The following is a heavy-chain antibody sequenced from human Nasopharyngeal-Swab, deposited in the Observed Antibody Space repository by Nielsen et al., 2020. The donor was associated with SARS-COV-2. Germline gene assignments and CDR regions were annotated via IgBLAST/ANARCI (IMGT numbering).Heavy chain of an antibody. Sequence: GGSLRLSCAASGFTFNDYYMSWIRQAPGKGLEWVSYISSSGSTIYYADSVNGRFTISRDNAKNSLYLQMNSLRAEDTAVYYCASTYNYYGDYYYGMDVWGQGTTVTVSS. V-gene: IGHV3-11*04. CDR3: ASTYNYYGDYYYGMDV. CDR1: GFTFNDYY. J-gene: IGHJ6*02. D-gene: IGHD1-20*01. CDR2: ISSSGSTI.